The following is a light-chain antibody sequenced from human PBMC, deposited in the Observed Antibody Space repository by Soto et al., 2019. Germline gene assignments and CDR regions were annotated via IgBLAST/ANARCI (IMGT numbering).Light chain of an antibody. J-gene: IGKJ1*01. Sequence: EIVLTQSPGTLSLSPGERATLSCRASQSVNSNYLAWYQQNPGQAPRLLIYGASSRATGIPDRISGSGSGTDFTLTISKLEPEDFAVYVCQQYVSLPLTFGQGTKVEIK. CDR3: QQYVSLPLT. V-gene: IGKV3-20*01. CDR1: QSVNSNY. CDR2: GAS.